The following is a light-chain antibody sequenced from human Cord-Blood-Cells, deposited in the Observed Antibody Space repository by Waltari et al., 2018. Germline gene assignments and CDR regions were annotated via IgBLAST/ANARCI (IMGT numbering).Light chain of an antibody. Sequence: QSALTQPRSVSGSPGQSVTLSCPGTSIDVGGYNYVSWYQQHPGKAPKLMIYDVSKRPSGVPDRFSGSKSGNTASLTISGLQAEDEADYYCCSYAGSSWVFGGGTKLTVL. CDR2: DVS. CDR1: SIDVGGYNY. CDR3: CSYAGSSWV. V-gene: IGLV2-11*01. J-gene: IGLJ3*02.